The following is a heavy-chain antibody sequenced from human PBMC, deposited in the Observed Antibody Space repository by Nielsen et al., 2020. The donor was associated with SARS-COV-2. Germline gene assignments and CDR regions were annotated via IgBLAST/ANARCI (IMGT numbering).Heavy chain of an antibody. CDR1: GGSISSFY. CDR2: IYYSGST. J-gene: IGHJ4*02. Sequence: SETLSLTCIVSGGSISSFYWTWIRQPPGKGLEWIGYIYYSGSTNYNPSLKSRVTISVDTSKNQFSLNLSSVTAADTAVYYCARGPHDYGDYWLGYWGQGTLVTVSS. D-gene: IGHD4-17*01. CDR3: ARGPHDYGDYWLGY. V-gene: IGHV4-59*01.